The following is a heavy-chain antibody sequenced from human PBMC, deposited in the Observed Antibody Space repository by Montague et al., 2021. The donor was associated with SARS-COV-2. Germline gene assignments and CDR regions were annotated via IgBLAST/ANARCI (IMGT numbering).Heavy chain of an antibody. CDR3: AKGGERITMIVVVITLAGFDY. D-gene: IGHD3-22*01. Sequence: SLRLSCAASGFTFSSYAMSWVRQAPGKGLEWVSAISGSGGSTYYADSVKGRFTISRDNSKNTLYLQMNSLRAEDTAVYYCAKGGERITMIVVVITLAGFDYWGQGTLATVSS. J-gene: IGHJ4*02. CDR1: GFTFSSYA. V-gene: IGHV3-23*01. CDR2: ISGSGGST.